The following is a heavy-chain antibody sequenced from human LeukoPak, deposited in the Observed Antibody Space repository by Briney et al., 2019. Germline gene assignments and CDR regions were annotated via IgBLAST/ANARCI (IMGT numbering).Heavy chain of an antibody. CDR1: GFTFGSYT. D-gene: IGHD6-19*01. CDR3: AREPYSSAWLFDY. J-gene: IGHJ4*02. Sequence: GGSLRLSCAASGFTFGSYTMNWVRQAPGKGLEWVSSISSSSSYIYYADSMKGRFTISRDNAKNSLYLQLNSLTAEDTAVYYCAREPYSSAWLFDYWGQGTLVTASS. CDR2: ISSSSSYI. V-gene: IGHV3-21*01.